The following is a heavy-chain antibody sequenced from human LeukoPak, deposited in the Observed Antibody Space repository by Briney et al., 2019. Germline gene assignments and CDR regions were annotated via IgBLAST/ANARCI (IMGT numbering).Heavy chain of an antibody. V-gene: IGHV1-2*02. J-gene: IGHJ4*02. D-gene: IGHD6-19*01. CDR2: IKPKTGGT. CDR3: ARSSGFSRFDY. CDR1: GYTFIDYY. Sequence: ASLKVSCKASGYTFIDYYMHWVRQAPGQGLEWMGWIKPKTGGTRSSQKFQGRVTMTRDRSISTAYMEVTGLESEDTAVYYCARSSGFSRFDYWGQGALVTVSS.